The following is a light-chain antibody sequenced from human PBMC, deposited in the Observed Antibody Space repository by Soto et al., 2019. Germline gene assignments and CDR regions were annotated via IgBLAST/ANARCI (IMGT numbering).Light chain of an antibody. CDR2: GAS. V-gene: IGKV3-20*01. CDR1: QSVSSSY. Sequence: EIVLTQSPGTLSLSPGERATLSCRASQSVSSSYLAWYQQKPDQAPRLLIYGASSRATGIPDRFSGSGSGTDFTLTTSSLEAEDFAVYYCQQYGRSPPDTFGQGTKLEIK. CDR3: QQYGRSPPDT. J-gene: IGKJ2*01.